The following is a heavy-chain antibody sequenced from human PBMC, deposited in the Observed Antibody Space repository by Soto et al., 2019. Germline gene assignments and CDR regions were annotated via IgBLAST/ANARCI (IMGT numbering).Heavy chain of an antibody. CDR2: IFPGDSDT. CDR1: GYNFANYW. CDR3: ARDGVLATGPIEY. V-gene: IGHV5-51*01. J-gene: IGHJ4*02. D-gene: IGHD5-12*01. Sequence: GESLKISCQGSGYNFANYWIGWVRQMPGKGLEWMGIIFPGDSDTTYNPSFQGRFTISRDNAKNSLYLQMDSLRVEDTAVYYCARDGVLATGPIEYWGQGAXVTVSS.